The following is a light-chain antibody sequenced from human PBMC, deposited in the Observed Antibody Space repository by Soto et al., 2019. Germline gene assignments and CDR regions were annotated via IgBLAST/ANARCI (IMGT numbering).Light chain of an antibody. V-gene: IGKV1-33*01. J-gene: IGKJ4*01. CDR3: QQYDNLLRDT. CDR1: QDISNY. CDR2: DAS. Sequence: DLPMTQSPSSLSASVGDRVTITCQASQDISNYLNWYQQKPGKAPKLLIYDASNLETGVPSRFSGSGSGTDFTFTISSLQPEDIATYYCQQYDNLLRDTFGGGTKVEIK.